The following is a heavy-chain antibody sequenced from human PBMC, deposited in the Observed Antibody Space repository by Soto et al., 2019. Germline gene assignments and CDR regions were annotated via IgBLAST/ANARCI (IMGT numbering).Heavy chain of an antibody. J-gene: IGHJ4*02. D-gene: IGHD6-13*01. V-gene: IGHV3-23*01. CDR2: ISGSGGST. Sequence: GGSLRLSCAASGFTFSSYAMSWVRQAPGKGLEWVSAISGSGGSTYYADSVKGRFTISRDNSKNTLYLQMNSLRAEDTAVYYFAKNPHEAAAGTYFDYCGQGTLVTVSS. CDR1: GFTFSSYA. CDR3: AKNPHEAAAGTYFDY.